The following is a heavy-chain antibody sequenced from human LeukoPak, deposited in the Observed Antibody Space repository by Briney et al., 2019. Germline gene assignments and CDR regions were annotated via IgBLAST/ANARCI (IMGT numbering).Heavy chain of an antibody. CDR1: GFTFSDYY. Sequence: GGSLGLSCAASGFTFSDYYMSWIRQAPGKGLEWVSYISSSGSTIYYADSVKGRFTISRDNAKNSLYLQMNSLRAEDTAVYYCARDPGQVVAANYYFDYWGQGTLVTVSS. CDR2: ISSSGSTI. D-gene: IGHD2-15*01. CDR3: ARDPGQVVAANYYFDY. J-gene: IGHJ4*02. V-gene: IGHV3-11*01.